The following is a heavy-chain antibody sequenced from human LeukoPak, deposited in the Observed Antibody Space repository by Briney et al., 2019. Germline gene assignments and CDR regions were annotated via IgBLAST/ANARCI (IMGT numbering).Heavy chain of an antibody. CDR1: GGSMSNEY. V-gene: IGHV4-59*01. CDR3: ARCPYSSSTLFDY. Sequence: LPLTCAVSGGSMSNEYRYWVRQPPGKGLEWIGYIYYSGSTNYNPSLKSRVTISVDTSKNQFSLKLTSVTAADTAVYYCARCPYSSSTLFDYWGQGTLVTVSS. D-gene: IGHD6-6*01. J-gene: IGHJ4*02. CDR2: IYYSGST.